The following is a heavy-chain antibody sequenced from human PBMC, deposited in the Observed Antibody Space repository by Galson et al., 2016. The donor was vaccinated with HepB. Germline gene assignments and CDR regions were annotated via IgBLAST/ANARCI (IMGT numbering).Heavy chain of an antibody. CDR3: AKVGSSSPHYFYYMDV. V-gene: IGHV3-23*01. CDR2: ISGSGFNT. J-gene: IGHJ6*03. Sequence: SLRLSCAASTFTFNKFAMNWVRQAPGKGLELVSCISGSGFNTFYADSVKGRFTISRDTSKNTLYLQMNSLRAEDTAVYYCAKVGSSSPHYFYYMDVWGKGTTVTVSS. CDR1: TFTFNKFA. D-gene: IGHD6-6*01.